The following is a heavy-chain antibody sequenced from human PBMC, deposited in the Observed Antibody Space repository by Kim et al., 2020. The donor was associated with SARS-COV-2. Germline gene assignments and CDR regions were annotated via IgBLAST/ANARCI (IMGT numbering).Heavy chain of an antibody. CDR3: ARDRYNILET. Sequence: RNPYYADAVRGRFTISRDNSKNTVFLQVDSLTVEDTGVYFCARDRYNILETWGQGTLVTVSS. J-gene: IGHJ5*02. CDR2: RNP. V-gene: IGHV3-30*01. D-gene: IGHD1-20*01.